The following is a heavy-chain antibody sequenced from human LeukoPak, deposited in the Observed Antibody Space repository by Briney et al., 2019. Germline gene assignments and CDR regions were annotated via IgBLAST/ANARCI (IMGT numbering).Heavy chain of an antibody. CDR1: GGSVNSGSYY. V-gene: IGHV4-61*01. J-gene: IGHJ4*02. CDR3: ARFCIAVAGRFHFDY. D-gene: IGHD6-19*01. CDR2: IYYSGTT. Sequence: SETLSLTCTVSGGSVNSGSYYWSWIRQPPGKGLEWIGYIYYSGTTNYNPSLKSRVTISVDTSQNQFSLKLSSVTAVDTAVYYCARFCIAVAGRFHFDYWGQGTLVTVAS.